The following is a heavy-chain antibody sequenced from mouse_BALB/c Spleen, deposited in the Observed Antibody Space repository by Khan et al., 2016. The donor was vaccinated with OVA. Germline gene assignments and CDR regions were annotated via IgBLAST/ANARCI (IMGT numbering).Heavy chain of an antibody. CDR1: GYTFTTAG. CDR3: ARGGDAFYRNDGGAMDS. CDR2: INTHSGVP. Sequence: QIQLVQSGPELKKPGETVRISCKASGYTFTTAGMQWVQKMPGKGLKWIGWINTHSGVPKYAEDFQGRFVFSLETSASTAYLQITNLKYEDTATYFCARGGDAFYRNDGGAMDSWGQGTSVTVSS. J-gene: IGHJ4*01. V-gene: IGHV9-4*02. D-gene: IGHD2-14*01.